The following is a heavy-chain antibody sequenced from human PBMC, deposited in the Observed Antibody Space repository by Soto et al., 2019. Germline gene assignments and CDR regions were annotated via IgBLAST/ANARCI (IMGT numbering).Heavy chain of an antibody. D-gene: IGHD2-2*01. CDR1: GFTVSSNY. CDR2: IYSGGST. J-gene: IGHJ6*03. CDR3: ARVEVVPAATNYYYYYYYMDV. Sequence: GGSLRLSCAASGFTVSSNYMSWVRQAPGKGLEWVSVIYSGGSTYYADSVKGRFTISRHNSKNTLYLQMNSLRAEDTAVYYCARVEVVPAATNYYYYYYYMDVWGKGTTVTVSS. V-gene: IGHV3-53*04.